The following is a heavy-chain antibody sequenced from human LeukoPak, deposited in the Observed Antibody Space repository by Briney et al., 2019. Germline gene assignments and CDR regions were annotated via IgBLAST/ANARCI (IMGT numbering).Heavy chain of an antibody. Sequence: GASVKVSCKASGYTFTGYYMHWVRQAPGQGLEWMGWINPNSGGTNYAQKFQGRVTMTRDTSISTAYMELSRLRSDDTAVYYCARLRVLRYFDTHTGDWFDPWGQGTLVTVSS. CDR3: ARLRVLRYFDTHTGDWFDP. D-gene: IGHD3-9*01. CDR2: INPNSGGT. J-gene: IGHJ5*02. V-gene: IGHV1-2*02. CDR1: GYTFTGYY.